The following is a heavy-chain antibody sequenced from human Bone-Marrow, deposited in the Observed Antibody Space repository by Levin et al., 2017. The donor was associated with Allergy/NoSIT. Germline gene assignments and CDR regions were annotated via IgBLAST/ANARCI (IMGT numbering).Heavy chain of an antibody. J-gene: IGHJ4*02. D-gene: IGHD1-1*01. CDR1: GFTFSSYG. CDR2: ISYDGSNK. V-gene: IGHV3-30*18. Sequence: GGSLRLSCAASGFTFSSYGMHWVRQAPGKGLEWVAVISYDGSNKYYADSVKGRFTISRDNSKNTLYLQMNSLRAEDTAVYYCAKDGFGDNWNDIGTDYWGQGTLVTVSS. CDR3: AKDGFGDNWNDIGTDY.